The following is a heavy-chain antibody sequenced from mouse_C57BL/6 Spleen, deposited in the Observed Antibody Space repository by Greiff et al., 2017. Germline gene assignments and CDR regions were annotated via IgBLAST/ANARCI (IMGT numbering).Heavy chain of an antibody. V-gene: IGHV5-17*01. CDR2: ISSGSSTI. CDR1: GFTFSDYG. Sequence: DVKLVESGGGLVKPGGSLKLSCAASGFTFSDYGMHWVRQAPEKGLEWVAYISSGSSTIYYADTVKGRFTISRDNAKNTLFLQMTSLRSEDTAMYYCARDRGDGSWFAYWGQGTLVTVSA. CDR3: ARDRGDGSWFAY. D-gene: IGHD2-3*01. J-gene: IGHJ3*01.